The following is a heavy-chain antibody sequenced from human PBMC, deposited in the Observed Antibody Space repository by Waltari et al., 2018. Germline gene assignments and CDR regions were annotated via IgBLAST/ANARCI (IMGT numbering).Heavy chain of an antibody. Sequence: QVPLQESGPGLVKPSGTLSLTCAVSGGSISSSNWWCWVRTPPGKGLEWIGEIYHSGSTNYNPSLKSRVTISVDKSKNQFSLKLSSVTAADTAVYYCARDYYDSSGYDAFDIWGQGTMVTVSS. D-gene: IGHD3-22*01. CDR1: GGSISSSNW. CDR2: IYHSGST. J-gene: IGHJ3*02. CDR3: ARDYYDSSGYDAFDI. V-gene: IGHV4-4*02.